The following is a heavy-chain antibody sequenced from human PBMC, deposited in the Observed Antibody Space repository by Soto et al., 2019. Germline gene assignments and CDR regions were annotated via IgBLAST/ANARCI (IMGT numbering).Heavy chain of an antibody. D-gene: IGHD3-10*01. V-gene: IGHV3-30-3*01. CDR2: ISYDGSNK. J-gene: IGHJ4*02. CDR3: AKDLGRFGYYFDY. Sequence: GGSLRLSCAASGFTFSSYAMHWVRQAPGQGLEWVAVISYDGSNKYYADSVKGRFTISRDNSKNTLYLQMNSLRAEDTAVYYCAKDLGRFGYYFDYWGQGTLVTVSS. CDR1: GFTFSSYA.